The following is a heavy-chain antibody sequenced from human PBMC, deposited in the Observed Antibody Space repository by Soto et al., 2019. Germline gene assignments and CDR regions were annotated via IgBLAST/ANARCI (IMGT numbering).Heavy chain of an antibody. J-gene: IGHJ4*02. CDR1: GYSFINYW. CDR2: IDPRDSYT. CDR3: ARSQSLGHYDYVAY. D-gene: IGHD6-19*01. Sequence: GESLKISCKGSGYSFINYWINWVRQMPDKGLEWMGRIDPRDSYTNYSPSFQGQVTISADKSISTAYLQWSSLKASDTAIYYCARSQSLGHYDYVAYWGRGTLVTVSS. V-gene: IGHV5-10-1*04.